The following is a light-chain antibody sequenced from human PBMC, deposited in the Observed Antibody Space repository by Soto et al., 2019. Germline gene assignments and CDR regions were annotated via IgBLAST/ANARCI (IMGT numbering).Light chain of an antibody. CDR3: SSHAGTYPGV. CDR2: DVT. Sequence: QSALTQPRSVSGSPGQSVTIPCTGTSSDVGGYNFVSWYQQLPGKAPKLMIYDVTKRPSGVPDRFSGSKSGNTASLTISGLQAEDEADYYCSSHAGTYPGVFGGGTKLTVL. J-gene: IGLJ3*02. V-gene: IGLV2-11*01. CDR1: SSDVGGYNF.